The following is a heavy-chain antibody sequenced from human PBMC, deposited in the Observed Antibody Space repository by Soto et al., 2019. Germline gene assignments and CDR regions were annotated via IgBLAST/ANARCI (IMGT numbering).Heavy chain of an antibody. D-gene: IGHD2-2*01. CDR2: INSDGSST. Sequence: GGSLRLSCAASGFTFNNYWMHWVRQAPGKGLVWVSRINSDGSSTSYADSVKGRFTISRDNAKNTLYLQMNSLRAEDAAVYYCARPPAPVVPAGPVLDHYYYYMDVWGKGTTVTVSS. CDR1: GFTFNNYW. CDR3: ARPPAPVVPAGPVLDHYYYYMDV. V-gene: IGHV3-74*01. J-gene: IGHJ6*03.